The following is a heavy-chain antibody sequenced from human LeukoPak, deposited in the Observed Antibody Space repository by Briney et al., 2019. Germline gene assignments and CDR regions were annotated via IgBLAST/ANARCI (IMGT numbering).Heavy chain of an antibody. Sequence: PGGSLRLSCAASGFTFRNYWMNWVRQAQGKGVEGVANIKEDGSEKYYVGSVKGRFTISRDNAENSLSLQMNSLRAEDTAVYYCTRDPTNGYCSGGTCSDYWGQGTLVTVSS. CDR3: TRDPTNGYCSGGTCSDY. CDR2: IKEDGSEK. CDR1: GFTFRNYW. J-gene: IGHJ4*02. D-gene: IGHD2-15*01. V-gene: IGHV3-7*03.